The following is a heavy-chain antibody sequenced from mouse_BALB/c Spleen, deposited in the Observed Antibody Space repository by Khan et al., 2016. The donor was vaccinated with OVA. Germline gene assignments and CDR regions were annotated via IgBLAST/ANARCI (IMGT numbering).Heavy chain of an antibody. J-gene: IGHJ4*01. Sequence: EVELVESGGGLVQPGGSRKLSCAASGFTFSSFGMFWIRQAPEQGLEWVAYISSGSSTFYYADTVKGRFTISRDNPKNTLFLQMTSLRSEDTAMYYCARILGIYAMDYWGQGTSVTVSS. CDR1: GFTFSSFG. CDR2: ISSGSSTF. CDR3: ARILGIYAMDY. V-gene: IGHV5-17*02. D-gene: IGHD1-1*02.